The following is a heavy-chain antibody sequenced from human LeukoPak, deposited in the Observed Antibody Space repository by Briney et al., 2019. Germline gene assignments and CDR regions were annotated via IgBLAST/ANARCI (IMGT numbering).Heavy chain of an antibody. CDR1: GFTFSSCA. V-gene: IGHV3-23*01. Sequence: GGSLRLSCAASGFTFSSCAVSWVRQAPGKGLEWVSTLSGSGITTYYADSVKGRFTISRDNSKNTLYLQMNSLRAEDTAVYYCAKGIYSSGWSYFDYWGHGTLVTVSS. CDR3: AKGIYSSGWSYFDY. CDR2: LSGSGITT. J-gene: IGHJ4*01. D-gene: IGHD6-19*01.